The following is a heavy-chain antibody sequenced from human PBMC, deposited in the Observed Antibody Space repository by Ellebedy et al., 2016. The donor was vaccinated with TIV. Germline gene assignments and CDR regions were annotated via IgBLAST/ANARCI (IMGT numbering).Heavy chain of an antibody. CDR2: TSYDESKK. CDR3: ASDINYGSGTYDY. D-gene: IGHD3-10*01. CDR1: GFTFSIYA. V-gene: IGHV3-30-3*01. Sequence: PGGSLRLSCAASGFTFSIYAMHWVRQAPGKGLEWVAVTSYDESKKYYADSVKGRFTISRDNSKNTLYLQMNSLRAEDTAVYYCASDINYGSGTYDYWGQGTLVTVSS. J-gene: IGHJ4*02.